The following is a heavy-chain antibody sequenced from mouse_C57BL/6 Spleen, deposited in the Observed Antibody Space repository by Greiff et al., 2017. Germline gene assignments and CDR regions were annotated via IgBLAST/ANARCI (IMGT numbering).Heavy chain of an antibody. J-gene: IGHJ3*01. CDR1: GYTFTSYW. D-gene: IGHD6-2*01. CDR3: ERAKSFAY. Sequence: QVQLQQPGAELVKPGASVKLSCKASGYTFTSYWMQWVKQRPGQGLEWIGEIDPSDSYTNYNQKFKGKATLTVDTSSSTAYMQLSSLTSEDSAVYYCERAKSFAYWGQGTLVTVSA. CDR2: IDPSDSYT. V-gene: IGHV1-50*01.